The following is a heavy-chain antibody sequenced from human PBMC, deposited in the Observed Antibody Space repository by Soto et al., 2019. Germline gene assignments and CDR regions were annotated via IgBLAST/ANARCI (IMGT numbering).Heavy chain of an antibody. CDR1: GFTFRSYA. CDR3: AKSRRSRMVYAIQFDY. J-gene: IGHJ4*02. Sequence: PGGSLRLSCAASGFTFRSYAMNWVRQAPGKGLEWVSAISGSGGSTYYADSVKGRFTISRDNSKNTLYLQMNSLRAKDTAVYYCAKSRRSRMVYAIQFDYWGQGTLVTVSS. V-gene: IGHV3-23*01. CDR2: ISGSGGST. D-gene: IGHD2-8*01.